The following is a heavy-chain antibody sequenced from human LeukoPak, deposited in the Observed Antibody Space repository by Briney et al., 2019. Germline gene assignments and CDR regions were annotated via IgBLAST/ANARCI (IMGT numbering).Heavy chain of an antibody. CDR2: ISYNGGST. CDR3: ARRFAAQLAFVDV. Sequence: AGGSLRLSCAASGFTFTNYAMHWVRQAPGKGLEYVSAISYNGGSTYYADSVKGRFTISRDNSKNTLYLQMGSLTAEDLAVYYCARRFAAQLAFVDVWGKGTTVTISS. J-gene: IGHJ6*04. D-gene: IGHD3-3*02. CDR1: GFTFTNYA. V-gene: IGHV3-64*02.